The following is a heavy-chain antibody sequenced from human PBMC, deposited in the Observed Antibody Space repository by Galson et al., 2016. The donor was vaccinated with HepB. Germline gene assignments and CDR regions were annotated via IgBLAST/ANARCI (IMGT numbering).Heavy chain of an antibody. CDR1: GFTFSNYG. D-gene: IGHD3-22*01. CDR2: ISYDGRNK. CDR3: AKDPVVQAEWYYFDY. V-gene: IGHV3-30*18. J-gene: IGHJ4*02. Sequence: SCAASGFTFSNYGMHWVRQAPGKGLEWVAVISYDGRNKYYADSVKGRFTISRDNSKNTLYLQMNSLRAEDTAVYYCAKDPVVQAEWYYFDYWGQGTLVTVSS.